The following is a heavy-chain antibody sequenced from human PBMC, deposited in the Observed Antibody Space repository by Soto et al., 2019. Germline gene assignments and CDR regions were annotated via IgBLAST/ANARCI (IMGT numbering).Heavy chain of an antibody. CDR1: GFTFSSYA. CDR2: ISDSGGST. D-gene: IGHD6-13*01. J-gene: IGHJ5*02. CDR3: AKASGYSSRNNWFDP. Sequence: PGGSLRLSCAASGFTFSSYAMSWVRQAPGKGLEWVSAISDSGGSTYYADSVKGRFTISRDNSKNTLYLQMNSLRAEDTAVYYCAKASGYSSRNNWFDPWGQGTLVTVSS. V-gene: IGHV3-23*01.